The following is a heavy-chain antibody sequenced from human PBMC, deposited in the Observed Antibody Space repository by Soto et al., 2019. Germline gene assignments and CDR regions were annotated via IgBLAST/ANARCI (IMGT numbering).Heavy chain of an antibody. J-gene: IGHJ4*02. V-gene: IGHV1-18*01. CDR2: ISAYSGNT. CDR1: GYTFTCYD. CDR3: ARYYDTSGYRRPFDY. Sequence: QVQLVQSGAEVKKPGASVKVSCKASGYTFTCYDINWVRQTPGQGLEWMGWISAYSGNTNYAQKFQGRVTMTTDTSTTTAYMELRSLRSDDTAVYYCARYYDTSGYRRPFDYWGQGTLVTVSS. D-gene: IGHD3-22*01.